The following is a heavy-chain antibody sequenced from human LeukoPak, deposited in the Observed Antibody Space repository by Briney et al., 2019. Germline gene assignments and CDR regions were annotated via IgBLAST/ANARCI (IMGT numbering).Heavy chain of an antibody. CDR2: ISYDGSNK. Sequence: GGSLRLSCAASGFTFSSYAMHWVRQAPGKGLEWVAVISYDGSNKYYADSVKGRFTISRDNAKNSLYLQMNSLGAEDTAVYYCARAADPGGVSARLTWIQLSNIKSLDAFDIWGQGTMVTVSS. CDR3: ARAADPGGVSARLTWIQLSNIKSLDAFDI. V-gene: IGHV3-30-3*01. CDR1: GFTFSSYA. J-gene: IGHJ3*02. D-gene: IGHD5-18*01.